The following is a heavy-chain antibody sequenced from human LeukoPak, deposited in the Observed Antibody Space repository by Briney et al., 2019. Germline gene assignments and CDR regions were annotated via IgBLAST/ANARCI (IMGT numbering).Heavy chain of an antibody. J-gene: IGHJ4*02. CDR3: AKAAGYSSSSSYFDY. V-gene: IGHV3-43*01. CDR2: ISWDGGST. D-gene: IGHD6-6*01. Sequence: GGSLRLSCAASGFTFDDYTMHWVRQAPGKGLEWVSLISWDGGSTCYADSVKGRFTISRDNSKNSLYLQMNSLRTEDTALYYCAKAAGYSSSSSYFDYWGQGTLVTVSS. CDR1: GFTFDDYT.